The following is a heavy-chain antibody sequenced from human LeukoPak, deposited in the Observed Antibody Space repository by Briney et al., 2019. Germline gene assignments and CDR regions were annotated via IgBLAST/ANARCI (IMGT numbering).Heavy chain of an antibody. CDR2: ISYDGSNK. CDR1: GFTFSSYA. CDR3: AKDDAPGEDIVVVVAANGVGY. D-gene: IGHD2-15*01. V-gene: IGHV3-30*04. J-gene: IGHJ4*02. Sequence: GGSLRLSCAASGFTFSSYAMHWVRQAPGKGLEWVAVISYDGSNKYYADSVKGRFTISRDDSKNTLYLQMNSLRAEDTAVYYCAKDDAPGEDIVVVVAANGVGYWGQGTLVTVSS.